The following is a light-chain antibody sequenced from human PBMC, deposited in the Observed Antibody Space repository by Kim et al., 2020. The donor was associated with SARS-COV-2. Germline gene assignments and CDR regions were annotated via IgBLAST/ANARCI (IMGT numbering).Light chain of an antibody. CDR1: QDIRKF. CDR2: DAS. CDR3: QQYNNLQAIT. V-gene: IGKV1-33*01. J-gene: IGKJ5*01. Sequence: SVGDSSTITCQASQDIRKFLNWYQHKPGKAPELLISDASTLRTGVPSRFSRSASGTHVTFTISNLQPEDIATYYCQQYNNLQAITFGQGTRLEIK.